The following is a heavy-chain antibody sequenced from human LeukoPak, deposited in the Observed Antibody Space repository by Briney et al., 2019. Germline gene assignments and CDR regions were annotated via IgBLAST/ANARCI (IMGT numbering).Heavy chain of an antibody. Sequence: PGGSLRLSCVASGFTVNRNVMSWVRQAPGKGLEGVSLIYSDDRAFYADSVKGRFTISRNKSKNTLFLQMSSLKPEDTAIYYCARDLAGFEEPRYYYYMDVWGKGTTVTVSS. V-gene: IGHV3-66*02. J-gene: IGHJ6*03. CDR2: IYSDDRA. CDR1: GFTVNRNV. CDR3: ARDLAGFEEPRYYYYMDV. D-gene: IGHD1-14*01.